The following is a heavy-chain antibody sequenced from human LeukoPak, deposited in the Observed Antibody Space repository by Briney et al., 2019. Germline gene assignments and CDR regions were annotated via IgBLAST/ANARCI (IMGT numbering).Heavy chain of an antibody. Sequence: GGSLRLSCAASGFTFSDYYMSWIRQAPGKGLEWVSYISSSGSTICYADSVKGRFTISRDNAKNSLSLQMNSLRAEDTAVYYCARELVGAYAFDIWGQGTMVTVSS. CDR2: ISSSGSTI. CDR1: GFTFSDYY. V-gene: IGHV3-11*01. D-gene: IGHD1-26*01. CDR3: ARELVGAYAFDI. J-gene: IGHJ3*02.